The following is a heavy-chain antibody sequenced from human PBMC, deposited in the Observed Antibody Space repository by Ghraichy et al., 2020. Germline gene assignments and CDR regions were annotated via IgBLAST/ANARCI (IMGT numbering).Heavy chain of an antibody. V-gene: IGHV3-23*01. CDR2: ISDDGRNT. J-gene: IGHJ4*02. CDR1: GFTFVTYG. Sequence: GGSLRLSCAASGFTFVTYGMTWVRQAPGKGLEWVSGISDDGRNTYYTNCVKGRFTISRDNSKNTLFLHMGDLRAEDSAIYYCSKNIRVVSLLDSWGPGTLVSVSS. D-gene: IGHD3-3*01. CDR3: SKNIRVVSLLDS.